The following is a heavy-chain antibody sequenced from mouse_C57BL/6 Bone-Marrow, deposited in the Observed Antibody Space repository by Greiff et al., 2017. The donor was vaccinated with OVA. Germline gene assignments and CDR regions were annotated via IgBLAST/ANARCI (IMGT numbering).Heavy chain of an antibody. Sequence: EVQLKESGPGLVKPSQSLSLTCSVTGYSITSGYYWNWIRQFPGNKLEWMGYISYDGSNNYNPSLKNRISITRDTSKNQFFLKLNSVTTEDTATYYCARVAYWGQGTLVTVSA. CDR1: GYSITSGYY. J-gene: IGHJ3*01. V-gene: IGHV3-6*01. CDR3: ARVAY. CDR2: ISYDGSN.